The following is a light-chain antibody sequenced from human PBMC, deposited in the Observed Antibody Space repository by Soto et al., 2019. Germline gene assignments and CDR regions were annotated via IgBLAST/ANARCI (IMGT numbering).Light chain of an antibody. V-gene: IGKV3D-15*01. CDR3: QQHNYWPPIT. CDR1: QSISNY. CDR2: DAS. Sequence: EIVFTHSPATLSLSPVKRATLSFMANQSISNYLAWYQQRPGQAPRLLIYDASRRATGIPARFSGSGSGTEFTLTISSLQSEDFAVYYCQQHNYWPPITFGQGTRLEIK. J-gene: IGKJ5*01.